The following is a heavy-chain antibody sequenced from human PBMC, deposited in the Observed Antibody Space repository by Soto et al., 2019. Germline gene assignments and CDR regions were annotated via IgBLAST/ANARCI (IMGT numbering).Heavy chain of an antibody. V-gene: IGHV4-30-4*01. CDR1: GGSISSGDYY. D-gene: IGHD1-20*01. Sequence: NPSETLSLTCTVSGGSISSGDYYWSWIRQPPGKGLEWIGYIYYSGSTYYNPSLKSRVTISVDTSKNQFSLKLSSVTAADTAVYYCARDLLNNWNGGMAVWGQGTTVTVSS. J-gene: IGHJ6*02. CDR3: ARDLLNNWNGGMAV. CDR2: IYYSGST.